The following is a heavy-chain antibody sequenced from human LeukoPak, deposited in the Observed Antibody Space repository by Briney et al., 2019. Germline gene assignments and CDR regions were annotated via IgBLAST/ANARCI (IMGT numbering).Heavy chain of an antibody. CDR1: GFTLNSYL. J-gene: IGHJ4*02. Sequence: GGSLRLSCAASGFTLNSYLMSWVRQAPGKGLEWVSSISYLSSHVYYGDSVKGRFSISRDNAKNSLYLQMNSLGAEDTAIYYCGRAFPPLRTSSAGDLWGQGILVTVSS. D-gene: IGHD3-16*01. CDR3: GRAFPPLRTSSAGDL. CDR2: ISYLSSHV. V-gene: IGHV3-21*01.